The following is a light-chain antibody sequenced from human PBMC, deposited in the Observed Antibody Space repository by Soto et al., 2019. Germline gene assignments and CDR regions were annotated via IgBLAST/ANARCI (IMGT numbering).Light chain of an antibody. Sequence: EIVMTQSPATLSVSPGERATLSCRASQSVFSSLAWYQQNPGQAPRLLIYGAATRATGIPARFSGSGSGTEFTLTIRSLQAEDFAAYLCQQYHNWPAFGQGTKVDIK. CDR2: GAA. CDR1: QSVFSS. J-gene: IGKJ1*01. CDR3: QQYHNWPA. V-gene: IGKV3-15*01.